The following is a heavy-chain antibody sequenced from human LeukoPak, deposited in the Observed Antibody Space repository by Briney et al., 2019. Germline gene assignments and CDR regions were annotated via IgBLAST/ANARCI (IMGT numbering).Heavy chain of an antibody. CDR1: GYTLTELS. Sequence: GVSVKVSCKVSGYTLTELSMHWVRQAPGKGLEWMGGFDPEDSETIYAQKFQGRVTMTEDTSTDTAYMELSSLRSEDTAVYYCATLAIVVVPAAIRGNGMDVWGQGTTVTVSS. J-gene: IGHJ6*02. CDR2: FDPEDSET. D-gene: IGHD2-2*02. CDR3: ATLAIVVVPAAIRGNGMDV. V-gene: IGHV1-24*01.